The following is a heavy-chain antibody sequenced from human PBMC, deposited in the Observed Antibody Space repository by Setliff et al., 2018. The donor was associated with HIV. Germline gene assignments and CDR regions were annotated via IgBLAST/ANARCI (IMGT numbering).Heavy chain of an antibody. D-gene: IGHD5-12*01. CDR3: ARDSDIVATTPGY. CDR1: GYTFTSYD. J-gene: IGHJ4*02. V-gene: IGHV1-8*02. Sequence: ASVKVSCKASGYTFTSYDINWVRQATGQGLEWMGWMNPNSGNTGYAQKFQGRVTMTRNTSISTAYMELSSLRSEDTAVYYCARDSDIVATTPGYWGQGTLVTVSS. CDR2: MNPNSGNT.